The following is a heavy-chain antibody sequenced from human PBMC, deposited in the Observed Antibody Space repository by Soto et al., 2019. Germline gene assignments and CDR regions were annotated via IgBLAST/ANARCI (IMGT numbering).Heavy chain of an antibody. Sequence: QVQLVESGGGVVQPGRSLRLSCAASGFTFSSYGMHWVRQAPGKGLEWVAVISYDGSNKYYADSVKGRFTISIDNSKNALYLQMNSLRAEDTAVYYCAKDKYGYSSGYYNGGMDVWGQGTTVTVSS. J-gene: IGHJ6*02. CDR2: ISYDGSNK. CDR1: GFTFSSYG. CDR3: AKDKYGYSSGYYNGGMDV. V-gene: IGHV3-30*18. D-gene: IGHD3-22*01.